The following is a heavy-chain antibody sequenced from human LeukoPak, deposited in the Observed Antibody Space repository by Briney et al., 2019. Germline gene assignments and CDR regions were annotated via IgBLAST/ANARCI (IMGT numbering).Heavy chain of an antibody. CDR2: IRFSGEST. Sequence: PGGSLRLSCAASGFTFSSYAMSWVRQAPGKGLEWVSAIRFSGESTYYADSVKGRFTISRDNSKNTLYLQMDSLRAEDTAVYYCAKDVGTSGNYSPSDYWGQGTLVTVSS. J-gene: IGHJ4*02. V-gene: IGHV3-23*01. CDR3: AKDVGTSGNYSPSDY. CDR1: GFTFSSYA. D-gene: IGHD3-10*01.